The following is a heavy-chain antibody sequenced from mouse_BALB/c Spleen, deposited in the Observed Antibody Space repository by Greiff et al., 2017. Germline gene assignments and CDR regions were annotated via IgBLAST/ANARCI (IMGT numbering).Heavy chain of an antibody. Sequence: DVQLQESGPELVKPGASVKISCKASGYTFTDYNMHWVKQSHGKSLEWIGYIYPYNGGTGYNQKFKSKATLTVDNSSSTAYMELRSLTSEDSAVYYCARSRVNWDWFAYWGQGTLVTVSA. CDR3: ARSRVNWDWFAY. CDR1: GYTFTDYN. V-gene: IGHV1S29*02. D-gene: IGHD4-1*01. CDR2: IYPYNGGT. J-gene: IGHJ3*01.